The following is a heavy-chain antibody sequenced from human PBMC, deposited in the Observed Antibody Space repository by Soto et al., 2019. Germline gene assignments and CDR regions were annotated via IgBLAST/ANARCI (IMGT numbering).Heavy chain of an antibody. Sequence: PGGSLRLSCAASGFTFSSYSMNWVRQAPGKGLEWVSSISSSSSYIYYADSVKGRFTISRDNAKNSLYLQMSSLRAEDTAVYYCARAASGSYHYFDYWGQGTLVTVSS. D-gene: IGHD1-26*01. CDR3: ARAASGSYHYFDY. J-gene: IGHJ4*02. V-gene: IGHV3-21*01. CDR2: ISSSSSYI. CDR1: GFTFSSYS.